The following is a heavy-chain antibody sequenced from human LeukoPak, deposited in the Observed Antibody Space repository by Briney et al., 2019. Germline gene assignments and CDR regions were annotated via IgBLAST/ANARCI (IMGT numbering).Heavy chain of an antibody. CDR2: IYTTGST. Sequence: SETLSLTCTVSGGSISSYYWTWIRQPAGKGLEWIGRIYTTGSTNYNPSLNSRVTMSVDTSKNQFSLRLSSVTAADTAVYYCARQIAVAGKAGFGYWGQGTLVTVSS. V-gene: IGHV4-4*07. CDR3: ARQIAVAGKAGFGY. J-gene: IGHJ4*02. CDR1: GGSISSYY. D-gene: IGHD6-19*01.